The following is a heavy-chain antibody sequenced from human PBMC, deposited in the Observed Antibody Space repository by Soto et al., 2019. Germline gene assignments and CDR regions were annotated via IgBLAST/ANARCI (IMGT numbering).Heavy chain of an antibody. CDR1: GGSISSSSNH. Sequence: PSETLSLTCTVSGGSISSSSNHWGWIRQPPGKGLEWIGNIYYSENTYYNPSLKSRVTISVDTSKNQFSLKLSSVTAADTAVYYCARGRGGRRITMIVVVTPDRREFDPWGQGTLVTVSS. D-gene: IGHD3-22*01. V-gene: IGHV4-39*07. CDR2: IYYSENT. J-gene: IGHJ5*02. CDR3: ARGRGGRRITMIVVVTPDRREFDP.